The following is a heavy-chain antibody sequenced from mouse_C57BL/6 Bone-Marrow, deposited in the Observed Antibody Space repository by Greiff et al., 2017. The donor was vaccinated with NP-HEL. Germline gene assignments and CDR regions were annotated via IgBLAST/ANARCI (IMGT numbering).Heavy chain of an antibody. V-gene: IGHV1-69*01. CDR2: IDPSDSYT. CDR1: GYTFTSYW. D-gene: IGHD1-2*01. Sequence: QVQLQQPGAELVMPGASVKLSCKASGYTFTSYWMHWVKQRPGQGLEWIGEIDPSDSYTNYNQKFKGKSTLTVDKSSSTAYMQLSSLTSEDSAVYYCASHCFDVWGTGTTVTVSS. CDR3: ASHCFDV. J-gene: IGHJ1*03.